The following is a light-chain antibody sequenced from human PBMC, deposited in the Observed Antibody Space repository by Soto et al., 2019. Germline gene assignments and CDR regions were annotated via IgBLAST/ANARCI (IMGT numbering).Light chain of an antibody. J-gene: IGKJ4*01. CDR1: QNVGGY. CDR3: QQRSTWPLT. Sequence: EIVMTQSPASLSVTPGERATLSCRASQNVGGYLAWYQQKPGQAPRLLIYDASNRATGIPARFSGSGSGTDFSLIISSLEPEDFAVYYCQQRSTWPLTFGGGTKVDIK. V-gene: IGKV3-11*01. CDR2: DAS.